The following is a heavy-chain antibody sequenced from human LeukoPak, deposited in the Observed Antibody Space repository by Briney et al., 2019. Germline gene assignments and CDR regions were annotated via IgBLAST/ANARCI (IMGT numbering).Heavy chain of an antibody. CDR2: INHSGST. CDR3: ARAYYYDSSGYLYYFDY. CDR1: GGSFSGYY. V-gene: IGHV4-34*01. D-gene: IGHD3-22*01. J-gene: IGHJ4*02. Sequence: PSETLSLTCAVYGGSFSGYYWSWIRQPPGKGLEWIGEINHSGSTNYNPSLKSRVTISVDTSKNQFSLKLSSVTAADTAMYYCARAYYYDSSGYLYYFDYWGQGTLVTVSS.